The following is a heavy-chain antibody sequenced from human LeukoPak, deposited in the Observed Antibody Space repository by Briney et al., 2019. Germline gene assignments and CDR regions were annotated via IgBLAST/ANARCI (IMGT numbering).Heavy chain of an antibody. D-gene: IGHD3-22*01. V-gene: IGHV3-33*01. CDR2: IWYDESNK. Sequence: GGSLRLSCAASGFXFRNYGMHWVRQAPGKGLKWVAVIWYDESNKFYADSVKGRFTISRDTSKNTLYLQMDSLRAEDTAVYYCARIFTSGYSADYWGQGTLVTVSS. J-gene: IGHJ4*02. CDR3: ARIFTSGYSADY. CDR1: GFXFRNYG.